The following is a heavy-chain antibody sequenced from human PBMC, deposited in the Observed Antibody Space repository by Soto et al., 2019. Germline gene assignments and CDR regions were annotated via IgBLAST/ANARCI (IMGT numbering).Heavy chain of an antibody. CDR3: AREGEARYLDL. CDR2: SQAKAQGYVT. D-gene: IGHD1-1*01. CDR1: GGKCIDDG. J-gene: IGHJ5*02. Sequence: GPLRHCYGAAGGKCIDDGVGWVRQAPGKGLEWIGRSQAKAQGYVTEYAASVKGRLIISRDISHNSVHLQMSSLRTEDTAVYYCAREGEARYLDLWGQGTPVTVSS. V-gene: IGHV3-72*01.